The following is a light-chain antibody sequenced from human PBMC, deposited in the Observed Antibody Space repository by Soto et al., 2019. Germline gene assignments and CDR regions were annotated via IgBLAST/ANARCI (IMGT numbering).Light chain of an antibody. V-gene: IGLV7-46*01. CDR1: TGAVTSGHY. CDR3: LLSYSGAWV. J-gene: IGLJ3*02. CDR2: DTS. Sequence: QTVVTQEPSLTVSPGGTVTLTCGSSTGAVTSGHYPYWFQQKPGQAPRTLMYDTSNKHSWTPARFSGSLLGGKAALTLSGAQPEDEDEYYCLLSYSGAWVFGGGTKLTVL.